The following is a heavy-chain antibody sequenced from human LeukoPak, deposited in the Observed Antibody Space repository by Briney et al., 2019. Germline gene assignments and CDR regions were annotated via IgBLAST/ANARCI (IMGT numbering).Heavy chain of an antibody. CDR2: IGVGSGNT. D-gene: IGHD1-1*01. J-gene: IGHJ5*02. CDR1: GFTFSRST. CDR3: AAERYVDNCCWFDP. V-gene: IGHV1-58*01. Sequence: SVKVSCKAPGFTFSRSTVQWVRQARGQRLEWIGWIGVGSGNTKYAQELQERVTITRDLSTSTSYMELSSLRSGDTAVYYCAAERYVDNCCWFDPWGQGTLVTVSS.